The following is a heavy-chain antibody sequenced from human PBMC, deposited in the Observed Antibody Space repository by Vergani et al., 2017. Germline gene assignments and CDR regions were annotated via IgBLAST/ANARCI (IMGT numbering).Heavy chain of an antibody. CDR3: VRYRGLCAGWRRYTGAWDF. V-gene: IGHV3-30*03. CDR1: GFALNRHA. J-gene: IGHJ4*02. D-gene: IGHD2-2*02. CDR2: ISFDGTNE. Sequence: QVQLVESGGGVVQPGTSLRLSCVVSGFALNRHAMNWVRQAPGKGLEWVVGISFDGTNEYYPDLVKGRFTISRDIAKNTLYLQLRSLRLEDTGVYHCVRYRGLCAGWRRYTGAWDFWGQGTPVTVSS.